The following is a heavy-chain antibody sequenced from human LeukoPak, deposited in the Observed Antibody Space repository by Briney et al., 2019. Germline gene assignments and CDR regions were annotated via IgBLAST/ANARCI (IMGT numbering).Heavy chain of an antibody. V-gene: IGHV4-59*01. Sequence: SETLSLTCTVSGGSISGYYWSWIRQPPGKGLEWIGYIYYSGNSNYNPSLKSRVTISADTSKNQFSLNLSSVTAADTAVYYCARYAPEWLNFDYWGQGTLVTVSS. D-gene: IGHD3-3*01. CDR1: GGSISGYY. CDR2: IYYSGNS. CDR3: ARYAPEWLNFDY. J-gene: IGHJ4*02.